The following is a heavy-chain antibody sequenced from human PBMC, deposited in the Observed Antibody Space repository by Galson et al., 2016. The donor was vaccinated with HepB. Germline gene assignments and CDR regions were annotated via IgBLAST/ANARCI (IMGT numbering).Heavy chain of an antibody. D-gene: IGHD7-27*01. Sequence: SLRLSCAASGFTFNTYPMNWVRQAPGKGLEWISYTGVNTHVKYYADSVKGRFTISRDNAKNSLYLEMNSLIAEDTAVYYCARDRPNWAIDYWGQGNLVTVSS. CDR3: ARDRPNWAIDY. V-gene: IGHV3-48*01. CDR1: GFTFNTYP. CDR2: TGVNTHVK. J-gene: IGHJ4*02.